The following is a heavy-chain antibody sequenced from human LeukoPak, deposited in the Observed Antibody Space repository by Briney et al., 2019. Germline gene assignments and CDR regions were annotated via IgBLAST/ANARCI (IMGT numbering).Heavy chain of an antibody. CDR3: ARNNGMDV. CDR2: VNRDGSET. V-gene: IGHV3-7*03. J-gene: IGHJ6*02. CDR1: GFSLSSHW. Sequence: GGSLRLSCAASGFSLSSHWMTWVRQVPGRGPEWVANVNRDGSETYYLDSVKGRFTVSKDNAKNSLYLQMNSLRAEDTALYHCARNNGMDVWGQGTTVIVS.